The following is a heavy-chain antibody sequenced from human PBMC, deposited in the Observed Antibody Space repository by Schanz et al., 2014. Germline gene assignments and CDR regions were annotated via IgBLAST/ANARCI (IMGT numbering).Heavy chain of an antibody. CDR2: ISGSGGST. CDR3: ANNWNLDY. V-gene: IGHV3-23*04. J-gene: IGHJ4*02. CDR1: GFTFSSYA. D-gene: IGHD1-20*01. Sequence: EVQLVESGGGLVQPGGSLRLTCAASGFTFSSYAMSWVRQAPGKGLEWVSAISGSGGSTYYADSVRGRFTISRDNAENTLFLQMNSLRAEDTAVYYCANNWNLDYWGQGTLVTVSS.